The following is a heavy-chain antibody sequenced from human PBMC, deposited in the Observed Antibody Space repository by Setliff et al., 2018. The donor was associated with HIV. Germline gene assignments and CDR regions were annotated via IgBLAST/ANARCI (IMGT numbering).Heavy chain of an antibody. Sequence: ASVKVSCKASGYTFTSYYMHWVRQAPGQGLEWMGIINPSGGSTSYAQKFQGRVTMTRDTSISTAYMELSRLRSDDTAVYYCARMVRGVMSFDYWGQGTLVTVSS. CDR3: ARMVRGVMSFDY. CDR1: GYTFTSYY. D-gene: IGHD3-10*01. CDR2: INPSGGST. J-gene: IGHJ4*02. V-gene: IGHV1-46*01.